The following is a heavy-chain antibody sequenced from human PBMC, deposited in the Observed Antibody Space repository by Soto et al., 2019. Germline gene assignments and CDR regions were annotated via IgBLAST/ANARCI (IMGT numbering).Heavy chain of an antibody. Sequence: EVQLVESGGGLVQPGGSLRLSCAASGFTVSSNYMSWVRQAPGKGLEWVSVIYSGGSTYYADSVKGRFTISRHHSKNTLYLQMNSLRAEDTAVYYCARTVGSGGYYYYYYYMDVWGKGTTVTVSS. D-gene: IGHD5-12*01. CDR2: IYSGGST. CDR1: GFTVSSNY. CDR3: ARTVGSGGYYYYYYYMDV. J-gene: IGHJ6*03. V-gene: IGHV3-53*04.